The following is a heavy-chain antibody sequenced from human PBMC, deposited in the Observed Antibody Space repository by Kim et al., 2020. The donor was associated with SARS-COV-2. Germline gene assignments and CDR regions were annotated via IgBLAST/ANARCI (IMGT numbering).Heavy chain of an antibody. CDR2: INHSGST. V-gene: IGHV4-34*01. CDR3: ARQGGVVPAATLLYYFDY. Sequence: SETLSLTCAVYGGSFSGYYWSWIRQPPGKGLEWIGEINHSGSTNYNPSLKSRVTISVDTSKNQFSLKLSSVTAADTAVYYCARQGGVVPAATLLYYFDYWGQGTLVTVSS. D-gene: IGHD2-2*01. J-gene: IGHJ4*02. CDR1: GGSFSGYY.